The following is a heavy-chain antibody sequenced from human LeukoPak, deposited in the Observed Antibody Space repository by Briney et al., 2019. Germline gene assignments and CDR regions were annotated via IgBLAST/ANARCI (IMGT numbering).Heavy chain of an antibody. D-gene: IGHD3-9*01. CDR3: ARDRAGGRYFDWLLGGAFDI. J-gene: IGHJ3*02. V-gene: IGHV1-46*01. CDR2: INPSGGST. Sequence: ASVKVSCKASGYTFTSYYIHWVRQAPGEGLEWMGIINPSGGSTSYAQKFQGRVTMTRDMSTSTVYMELSRLRSDDTAVYYCARDRAGGRYFDWLLGGAFDIWGQGTMVTVSS. CDR1: GYTFTSYY.